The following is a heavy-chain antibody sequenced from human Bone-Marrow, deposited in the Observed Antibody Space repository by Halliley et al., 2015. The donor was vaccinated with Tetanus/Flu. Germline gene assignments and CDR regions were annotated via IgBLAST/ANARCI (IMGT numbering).Heavy chain of an antibody. V-gene: IGHV1-18*01. D-gene: IGHD1-26*01. CDR2: VSGYNGNT. J-gene: IGHJ4*02. CDR3: ARGGGNIGNHGFDY. CDR1: GYTFSSNG. Sequence: QVQLVQSGAEVKKPGASVKISCKASGYTFSSNGISWVRQAPGQGLEWMGWVSGYNGNTNHAQKFQGRVSLTTDTSTNTAYMELRSLGSDDTAIYYWARGGGNIGNHGFDYWGQGTLVTVSS.